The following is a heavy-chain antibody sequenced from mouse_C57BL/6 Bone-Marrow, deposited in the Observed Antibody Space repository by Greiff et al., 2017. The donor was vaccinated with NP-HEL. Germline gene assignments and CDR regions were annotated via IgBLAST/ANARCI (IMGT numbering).Heavy chain of an antibody. V-gene: IGHV14-4*01. D-gene: IGHD1-1*01. CDR2: IDPENGDT. CDR3: TTDYGSRLYAMDY. J-gene: IGHJ4*01. CDR1: GFNITDYY. Sequence: EVQLQQSGAELVRPGASVKLSCTASGFNITDYYMHWVKQRPEQGLEWIGWIDPENGDTEYATKFQGKATITADTSSNTAYLQLSSLTSEDTAVYYCTTDYGSRLYAMDYWGQGTSVTVSS.